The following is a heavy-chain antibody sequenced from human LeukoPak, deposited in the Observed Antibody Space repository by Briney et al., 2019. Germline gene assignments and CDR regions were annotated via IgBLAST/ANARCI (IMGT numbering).Heavy chain of an antibody. CDR3: ARERYDYGDYVLDY. J-gene: IGHJ4*02. Sequence: PGGSLRLSCAASGFTFSSYSMNWVRQAPGKGLEWVSYISSSSSTIYYADSVKGRFTISRDNAKNSLYLQMNSLRDEDTAVYYCARERYDYGDYVLDYWGQGTLVTVSS. CDR1: GFTFSSYS. D-gene: IGHD4-17*01. CDR2: ISSSSSTI. V-gene: IGHV3-48*02.